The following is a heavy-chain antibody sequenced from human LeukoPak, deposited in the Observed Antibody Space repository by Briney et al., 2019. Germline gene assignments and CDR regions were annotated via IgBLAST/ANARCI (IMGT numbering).Heavy chain of an antibody. CDR1: GDSISSGSYY. Sequence: SQTLSLTCSVSGDSISSGSYYWTWIRQHPGKGLEWIGYIYYSGLTFYTPSLKSRVTISLDTSQTQFSLNLMSVTAADTAVYYCARLPIFNHARGAFDIWGQGTVVTVSS. D-gene: IGHD3-3*01. V-gene: IGHV4-31*03. CDR3: ARLPIFNHARGAFDI. CDR2: IYYSGLT. J-gene: IGHJ3*02.